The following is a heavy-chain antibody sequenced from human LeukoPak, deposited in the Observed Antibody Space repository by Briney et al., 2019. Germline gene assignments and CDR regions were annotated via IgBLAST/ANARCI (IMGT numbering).Heavy chain of an antibody. CDR2: INHSGST. CDR3: ARDLSYSSSWYNVEWKTQPDY. Sequence: SETLSLTCAVYGGSFSGYYWSWIRQPPGKGLEWIGEINHSGSTNYNPSLKSRVTISVDTSKNQFSLKLSSVTAADTAVYYCARDLSYSSSWYNVEWKTQPDYWGQGTLVTVSS. CDR1: GGSFSGYY. V-gene: IGHV4-34*01. D-gene: IGHD6-13*01. J-gene: IGHJ4*02.